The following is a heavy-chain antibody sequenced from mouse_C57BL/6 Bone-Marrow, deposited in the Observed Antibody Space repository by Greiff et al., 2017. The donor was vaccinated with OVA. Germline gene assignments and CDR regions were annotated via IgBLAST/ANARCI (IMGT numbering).Heavy chain of an antibody. V-gene: IGHV1-69*01. Sequence: QVQLQQPGAELVMPGASVKLSCKASGYTFTSYWMHWVKQRPGQGLEWIGEIDPSDSYTNYNQKFKGKSTLTVDESSSTAYMQLSSLTSEDSAVYYCASLLLDYWGQGTTLTVSS. J-gene: IGHJ2*01. D-gene: IGHD1-1*01. CDR2: IDPSDSYT. CDR1: GYTFTSYW. CDR3: ASLLLDY.